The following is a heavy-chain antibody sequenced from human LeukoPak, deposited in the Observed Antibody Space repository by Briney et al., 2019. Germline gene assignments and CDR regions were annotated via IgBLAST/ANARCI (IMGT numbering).Heavy chain of an antibody. J-gene: IGHJ4*02. CDR2: INQDGGGK. V-gene: IGHV3-7*01. CDR3: ARDVFDY. Sequence: PGEPLRLSCAASGFTNSNYWMSWVRQAPGKGLEWVATINQDGGGKYYVDSVKGRFTISRDSAENSLYLQMNSLTAEDTAVYYCARDVFDYWGQGTLVTVSS. CDR1: GFTNSNYW.